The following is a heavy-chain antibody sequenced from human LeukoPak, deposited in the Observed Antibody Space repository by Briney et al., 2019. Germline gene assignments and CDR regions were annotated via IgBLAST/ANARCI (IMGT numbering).Heavy chain of an antibody. V-gene: IGHV3-23*01. CDR2: ISGSDGRT. CDR3: AKLYSTGWYYFDY. Sequence: GGSLRLSCAASGFTFSSYAMSWVRQAPGKGPEWVSTISGSDGRTYYADSVKGRFTISRDNSKNTVYLQMNSLRAEDTAVYYCAKLYSTGWYYFDYWGQGTLVTVSS. D-gene: IGHD6-19*01. J-gene: IGHJ4*02. CDR1: GFTFSSYA.